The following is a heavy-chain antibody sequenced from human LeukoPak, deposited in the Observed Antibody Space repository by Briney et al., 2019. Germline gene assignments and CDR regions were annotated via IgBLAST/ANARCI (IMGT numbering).Heavy chain of an antibody. D-gene: IGHD2-15*01. Sequence: SETLSLTCAVYGGSFSGYYWSWIRQPPGKGLEWIGEINHRGSTNYNPSLKSRVTISVDTSKNQFSLKLSSVTAADTAVYYCARVRGYCSGGSCYYRFFDYWGQGTLVTVSS. CDR1: GGSFSGYY. V-gene: IGHV4-34*01. CDR3: ARVRGYCSGGSCYYRFFDY. J-gene: IGHJ4*02. CDR2: INHRGST.